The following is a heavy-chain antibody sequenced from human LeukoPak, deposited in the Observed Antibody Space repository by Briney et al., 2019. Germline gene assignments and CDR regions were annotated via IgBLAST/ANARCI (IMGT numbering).Heavy chain of an antibody. Sequence: ASVKVSCKASGGTFSSYAISWVRQAPGQGLEWMGGIIPIFGTANYAQKFQGRATITADESTSTAYMELSSLRSEDTAVYYCARDSGGDRGVILYYFDYWGQGTLVTVSS. CDR2: IIPIFGTA. CDR1: GGTFSSYA. CDR3: ARDSGGDRGVILYYFDY. V-gene: IGHV1-69*13. J-gene: IGHJ4*02. D-gene: IGHD3-10*01.